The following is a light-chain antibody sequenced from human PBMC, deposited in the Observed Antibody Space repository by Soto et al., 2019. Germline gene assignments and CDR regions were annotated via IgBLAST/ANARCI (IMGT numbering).Light chain of an antibody. V-gene: IGKV3-11*01. Sequence: PGERATLSCRASQSVTRYLAWYQQRPGQTPRLLIYDASNRATGIPARFSGSGSGTDFTLSISSLEPEDFAVYYCQQYGSSPGTFGQGTKVDIK. CDR2: DAS. CDR1: QSVTRY. CDR3: QQYGSSPGT. J-gene: IGKJ1*01.